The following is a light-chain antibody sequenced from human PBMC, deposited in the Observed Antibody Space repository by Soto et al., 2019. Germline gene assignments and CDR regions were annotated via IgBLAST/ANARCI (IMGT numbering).Light chain of an antibody. CDR3: ETWDINTHVV. CDR2: LEGSGSY. J-gene: IGLJ2*01. Sequence: QAVVTQSSSASASPGSSVKLTCTLSSGHSSYIIAWHQQQPGKAPRYLMKLEGSGSYNKGSGVPDRFSGSSSGADRYLTISNLQFEDEADYYCETWDINTHVVFGGGTQLTVL. CDR1: SGHSSYI. V-gene: IGLV4-60*02.